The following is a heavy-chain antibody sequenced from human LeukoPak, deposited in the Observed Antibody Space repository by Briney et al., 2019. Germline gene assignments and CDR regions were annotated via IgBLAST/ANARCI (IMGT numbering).Heavy chain of an antibody. V-gene: IGHV7-4-1*02. Sequence: EASVKVSCKASGYTFINYAMNWVRQAPGQGLEWMGWINTNTGNPTYAQDFTGRFVFSLDTSVSTAYLQISSLKAEDTAVYYCARTPGSSWSTFNYWGQGTLVTVSS. CDR3: ARTPGSSWSTFNY. CDR2: INTNTGNP. CDR1: GYTFINYA. D-gene: IGHD6-13*01. J-gene: IGHJ4*02.